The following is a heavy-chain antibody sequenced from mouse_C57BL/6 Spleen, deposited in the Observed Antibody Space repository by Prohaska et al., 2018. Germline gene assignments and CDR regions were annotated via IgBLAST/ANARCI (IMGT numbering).Heavy chain of an antibody. Sequence: EVQLQQSGPELVKPGASVKISCKASGYTFTDYYMNWVKQSHGKSLEWIGDINPNNGGTSYNQKFKGKATLTVDKCSSTAYMELRSLTSEDSAVYYCARWTTPFAYWGQGTLVTVSA. J-gene: IGHJ3*01. CDR3: ARWTTPFAY. CDR1: GYTFTDYY. CDR2: INPNNGGT. V-gene: IGHV1-26*01. D-gene: IGHD5-5*01.